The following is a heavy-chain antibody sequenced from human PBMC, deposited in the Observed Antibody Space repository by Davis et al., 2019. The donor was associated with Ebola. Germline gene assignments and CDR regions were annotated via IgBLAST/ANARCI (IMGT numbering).Heavy chain of an antibody. D-gene: IGHD2-15*01. CDR2: VTSNPGTT. CDR3: AKAPKGSCSGVRCYYFDY. CDR1: GFTFSTYA. V-gene: IGHV3-23*01. Sequence: GGSLRPSCAASGFTFSTYAMNWVRQAPGGGLEWVSSVTSNPGTTYHAAFVKGRCTTSRDNSKNTLYLQMNSLRAEDTAVYYCAKAPKGSCSGVRCYYFDYWGQGTLVTVSS. J-gene: IGHJ4*02.